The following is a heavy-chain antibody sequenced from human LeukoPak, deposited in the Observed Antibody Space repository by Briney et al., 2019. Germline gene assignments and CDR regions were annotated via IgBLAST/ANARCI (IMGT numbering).Heavy chain of an antibody. CDR3: ARAPYSSSWYRIDY. Sequence: SETLSLTCTVSGGSISSYYWSWIRQPPGKGLEWIGYIYYSGSTNYKPSLKSRVTISVDTSKNQFSLKLSSVTAADTAVYYCARAPYSSSWYRIDYWGQGTLVTVSS. V-gene: IGHV4-59*08. CDR2: IYYSGST. J-gene: IGHJ4*02. CDR1: GGSISSYY. D-gene: IGHD6-13*01.